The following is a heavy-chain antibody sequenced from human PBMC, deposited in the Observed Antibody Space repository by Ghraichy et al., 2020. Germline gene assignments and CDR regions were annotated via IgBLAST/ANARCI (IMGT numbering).Heavy chain of an antibody. D-gene: IGHD3-3*01. Sequence: SETLSLTCTVSGGSISSYYWSWIRQPAGKGLEWIGRIYTSGSTNYNPSLKSRVTMSVDTSKNQFSLKLSSVTAADTAVYYCARDGGYGYDFWSGYYTYNWFDPWGQGTLFTVSS. V-gene: IGHV4-4*07. CDR3: ARDGGYGYDFWSGYYTYNWFDP. J-gene: IGHJ5*02. CDR2: IYTSGST. CDR1: GGSISSYY.